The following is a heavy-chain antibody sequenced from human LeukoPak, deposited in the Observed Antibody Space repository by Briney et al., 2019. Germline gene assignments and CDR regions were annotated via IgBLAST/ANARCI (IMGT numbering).Heavy chain of an antibody. Sequence: PGGSLRLSCAASGFTFSSYAMSWVRQAPGKGLEWVSAISGSGGSTYYADSVKGRFTISRDNSKNTLYLQMNSLRAEDTAVYYCAKGTIAARHYYYYYMDVWGKGTAVTVSS. V-gene: IGHV3-23*01. CDR2: ISGSGGST. D-gene: IGHD6-6*01. CDR1: GFTFSSYA. CDR3: AKGTIAARHYYYYYMDV. J-gene: IGHJ6*03.